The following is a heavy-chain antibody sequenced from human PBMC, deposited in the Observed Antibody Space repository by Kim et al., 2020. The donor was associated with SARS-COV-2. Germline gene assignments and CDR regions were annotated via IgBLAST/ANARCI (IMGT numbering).Heavy chain of an antibody. CDR3: AKDISSLYYDFWSALDP. CDR1: GFTFGDYA. CDR2: ISWNSGSI. Sequence: GGSLRLSCAASGFTFGDYAMHWVRQAPGKGLEWVSGISWNSGSIGYADSVKGRFTISRDNAKNSLYLQMNSLRAEDTALYYCAKDISSLYYDFWSALDPWGQGTLVTVSS. D-gene: IGHD3-3*01. V-gene: IGHV3-9*01. J-gene: IGHJ5*02.